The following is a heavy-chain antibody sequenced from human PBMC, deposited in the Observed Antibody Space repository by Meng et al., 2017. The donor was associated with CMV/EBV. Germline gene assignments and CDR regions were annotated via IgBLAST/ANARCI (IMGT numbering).Heavy chain of an antibody. CDR2: IIPIFGTA. Sequence: SVKVSCKASGGTFSSYAISWVRQAPGQGLEWTGGIIPIFGTANYAQKFQGRVTITTDESTSTAYMELSSLRSEDTAVYYCARALNYYDSRRLGYWFDPWGQGTLVTVSS. V-gene: IGHV1-69*05. J-gene: IGHJ5*02. CDR3: ARALNYYDSRRLGYWFDP. D-gene: IGHD3-22*01. CDR1: GGTFSSYA.